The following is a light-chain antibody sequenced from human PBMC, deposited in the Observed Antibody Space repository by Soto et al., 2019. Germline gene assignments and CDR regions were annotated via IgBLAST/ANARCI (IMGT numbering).Light chain of an antibody. CDR1: SSDVGSYNL. Sequence: QSALTQPASVSGSPGQSITISCTGTSSDVGSYNLVSWYQQHPGKAPKLMIYEGSKRPSGVSNRFSGSKSGNTASLTISGLQAEDEADYYCCSYAGSSTFEFGGGTKLTAL. V-gene: IGLV2-23*03. J-gene: IGLJ2*01. CDR2: EGS. CDR3: CSYAGSSTFE.